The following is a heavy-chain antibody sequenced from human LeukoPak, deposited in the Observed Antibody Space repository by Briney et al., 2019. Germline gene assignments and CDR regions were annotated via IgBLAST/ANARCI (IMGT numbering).Heavy chain of an antibody. D-gene: IGHD1-14*01. CDR2: ISSNGGST. Sequence: GGSLRLSGAASGFTFSSYAMHWVRQAPGKGLEYFSAISSNGGSTYYANSVKGRFTISRDNSKNTLYLQMGSLRAEDMAVYYCARDSLTLSLNGMDVWGQGTTVTVSS. J-gene: IGHJ6*02. V-gene: IGHV3-64*01. CDR1: GFTFSSYA. CDR3: ARDSLTLSLNGMDV.